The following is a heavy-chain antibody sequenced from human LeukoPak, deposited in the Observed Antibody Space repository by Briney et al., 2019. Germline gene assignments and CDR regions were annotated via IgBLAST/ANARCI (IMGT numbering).Heavy chain of an antibody. CDR2: INEDGSTI. Sequence: GGSLRLSCAASGFTFSEYQMSWVRQAPGKGLEWVSYINEDGSTIYYADSVKGRFTISRDNAKNSVYLQIYVLRVADTALYYRARDHRTCTRNICPSAIVPDAFDIWGQGTMVTVSS. CDR1: GFTFSEYQ. J-gene: IGHJ3*02. D-gene: IGHD2-8*01. CDR3: ARDHRTCTRNICPSAIVPDAFDI. V-gene: IGHV3-11*01.